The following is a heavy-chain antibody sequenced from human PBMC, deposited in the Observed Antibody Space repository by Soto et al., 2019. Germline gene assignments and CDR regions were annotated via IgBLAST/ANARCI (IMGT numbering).Heavy chain of an antibody. CDR2: IYYIGRT. D-gene: IGHD3-10*01. Sequence: QVQLQESGPGLVKPSQTLSLTCTVSGGSISSGGYYWSWIRQHPGKGLEWIGYIYYIGRTYYNPSLKRLVTISVDTSKKHFSLKLSSVTAADTAVYYCARLLWFGELSGYYGMDVWGLWTTVTVSS. J-gene: IGHJ6*02. V-gene: IGHV4-31*01. CDR3: ARLLWFGELSGYYGMDV. CDR1: GGSISSGGYY.